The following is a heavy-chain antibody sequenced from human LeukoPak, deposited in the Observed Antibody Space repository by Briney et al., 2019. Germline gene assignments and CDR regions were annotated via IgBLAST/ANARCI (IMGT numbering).Heavy chain of an antibody. Sequence: GGSLRLSCAASGFTFSSYAMHWVRQAPGKGLEYVSAISTNGVGTYYANSVKGRFTISRDNSKNTLYLQMGSLRPEDMAAYYCARYTSGSCYDYWGRGTLVTVPS. CDR3: ARYTSGSCYDY. J-gene: IGHJ4*02. V-gene: IGHV3-64*01. D-gene: IGHD3-10*01. CDR2: ISTNGVGT. CDR1: GFTFSSYA.